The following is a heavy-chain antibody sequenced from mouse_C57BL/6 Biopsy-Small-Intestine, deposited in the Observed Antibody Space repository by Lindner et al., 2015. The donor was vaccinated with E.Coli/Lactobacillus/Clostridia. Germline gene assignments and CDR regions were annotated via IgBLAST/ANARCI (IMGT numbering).Heavy chain of an antibody. CDR1: GYAFSSCW. V-gene: IGHV1-80*01. CDR2: IYPGDGDT. D-gene: IGHD2-2*01. Sequence: VQLQESGAELVKPGASVKISCKASGYAFSSCWMNWVKQRPGKGLEWIGQIYPGDGDTNYNGKFKGKATLTADKSSSTAYMQLSSLTSEDSAAYFCARSTMVTAGYFDYWGQGTTLTVSS. CDR3: ARSTMVTAGYFDY. J-gene: IGHJ2*01.